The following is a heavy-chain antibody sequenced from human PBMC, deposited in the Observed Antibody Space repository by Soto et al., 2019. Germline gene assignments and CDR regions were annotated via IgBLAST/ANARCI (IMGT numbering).Heavy chain of an antibody. Sequence: QVQLVQSGAEVKKPGASVKVSCKASGYAFTTYDINWVRQATGQGPEWMGWMNPNSGHTVYAQKFQGRVTVTRDTSINTAYMELSSLRSEATAVYYCARGSMWFGVYGMDVWGQGTTVTVSS. V-gene: IGHV1-8*01. CDR1: GYAFTTYD. CDR3: ARGSMWFGVYGMDV. D-gene: IGHD3-10*01. J-gene: IGHJ6*02. CDR2: MNPNSGHT.